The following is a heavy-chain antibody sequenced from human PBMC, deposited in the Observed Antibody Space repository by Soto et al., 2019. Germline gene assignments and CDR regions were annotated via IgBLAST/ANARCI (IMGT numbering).Heavy chain of an antibody. CDR3: ARDVGYCGGDCYYYYGMDV. V-gene: IGHV1-18*04. D-gene: IGHD2-21*02. Sequence: QVQLVQSGAEVKKPGASVKVSCKASGYTFTSYGISWVRQAPGQGLEWMGWISAYNGNTNYAQKLQGRVTMTTNTSTSTAYMELRSLRSDDTAVYYCARDVGYCGGDCYYYYGMDVWGQGTTVTVSS. CDR2: ISAYNGNT. CDR1: GYTFTSYG. J-gene: IGHJ6*02.